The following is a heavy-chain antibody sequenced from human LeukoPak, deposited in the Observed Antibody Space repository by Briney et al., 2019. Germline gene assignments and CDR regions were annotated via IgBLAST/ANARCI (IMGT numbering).Heavy chain of an antibody. CDR2: IYYSGST. CDR3: ARGELPGRYYYYYGMDV. Sequence: PSETLSLTCTVSGGSISSYYWSWIRQPPGKGLEWIGYIYYSGSTNYNPSLKSRATISVDTSKNQFSLKLSSVTAADTAVYYCARGELPGRYYYYYGMDVWGQGTTVTVSS. J-gene: IGHJ6*02. V-gene: IGHV4-59*01. CDR1: GGSISSYY. D-gene: IGHD1-26*01.